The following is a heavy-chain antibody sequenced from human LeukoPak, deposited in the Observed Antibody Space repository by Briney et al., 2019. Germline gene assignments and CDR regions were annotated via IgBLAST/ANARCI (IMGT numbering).Heavy chain of an antibody. CDR1: GFSLSSHA. V-gene: IGHV3-23*01. Sequence: GGSLRLSCAASGFSLSSHAMSWVRQAPGKGLEWVSATSSSDAGTYYADSVRGRFTISRDNSKNTLYLQMGSLRTEDMAVYYCARGGDGYTLRYWGQGTLVTVSS. D-gene: IGHD5-24*01. J-gene: IGHJ4*02. CDR2: TSSSDAGT. CDR3: ARGGDGYTLRY.